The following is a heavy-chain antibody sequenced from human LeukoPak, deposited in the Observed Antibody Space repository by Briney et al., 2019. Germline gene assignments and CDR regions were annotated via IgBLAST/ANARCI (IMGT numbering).Heavy chain of an antibody. CDR1: GYTFTSYG. D-gene: IGHD2-15*01. Sequence: ASVKVSCKASGYTFTSYGISWVRQAPGQGLEWMGWISAYNGNTNYAQKLQGRVTMTTDTSTSTAYMELRSLRSDGTAVYYCARDGDIVVVVAATNPLYFDYWGQGTLVTVSS. V-gene: IGHV1-18*04. CDR2: ISAYNGNT. J-gene: IGHJ4*02. CDR3: ARDGDIVVVVAATNPLYFDY.